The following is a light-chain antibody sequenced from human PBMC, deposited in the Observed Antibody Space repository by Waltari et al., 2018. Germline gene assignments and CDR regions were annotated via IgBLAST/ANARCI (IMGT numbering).Light chain of an antibody. Sequence: QSALTPPASVSGSPGQSVTILCAGTGNDVGGYDSVSCYQEHPGQAPRVNIYDVSDRASGGAGRFSGSKSGNTASLTISGLQAEDEADYYCSSQSSNDVVLFGGGTKLTVL. J-gene: IGLJ2*01. CDR3: SSQSSNDVVL. CDR1: GNDVGGYDS. CDR2: DVS. V-gene: IGLV2-14*01.